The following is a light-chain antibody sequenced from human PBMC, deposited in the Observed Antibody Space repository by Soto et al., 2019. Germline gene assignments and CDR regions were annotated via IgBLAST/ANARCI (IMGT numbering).Light chain of an antibody. J-gene: IGLJ1*01. CDR2: EVS. CDR3: RSYTTSSTDV. CDR1: SSDVGGYNY. V-gene: IGLV2-14*01. Sequence: QSALTQPASVSGSPGQSITISCTGTSSDVGGYNYVSCYQQQPGKALKLMIYEVSNRLSGVSNRFSGSKSGNTACLTISGLQAEDEADYYCRSYTTSSTDVFGTGTQLTVL.